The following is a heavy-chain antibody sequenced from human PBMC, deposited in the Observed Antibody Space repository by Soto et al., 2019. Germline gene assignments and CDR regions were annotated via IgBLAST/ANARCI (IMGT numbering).Heavy chain of an antibody. CDR1: GYMFTSYD. D-gene: IGHD3-22*01. CDR2: MNPNSGNT. V-gene: IGHV1-8*01. J-gene: IGHJ6*02. Sequence: QVQLVQSGAEVKKPGASVTVSCTASGYMFTSYDIGWVRQSTGQGLAWMGWMNPNSGNTGYAQNFQGRVTMTSNTSMGKAYMELSSLRSDDTAVYYCARIPSYDTSGPLDYYYGMDVWGQGTTVTVSS. CDR3: ARIPSYDTSGPLDYYYGMDV.